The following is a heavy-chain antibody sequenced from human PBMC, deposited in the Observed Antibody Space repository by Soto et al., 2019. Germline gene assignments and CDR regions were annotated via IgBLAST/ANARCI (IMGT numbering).Heavy chain of an antibody. V-gene: IGHV2-70*11. CDR1: GGSISSGGYY. CDR2: IDWDDDK. J-gene: IGHJ6*02. Sequence: TLSLTCTVSGGSISSGGYYWSWIRQHPGKALEWLARIDWDDDKYYSTSLKTRLTISKDTSKNQVVLTMTNMDPVDTATYYCARTARGGSNYGMDVWGQGTTVTVSS. D-gene: IGHD2-15*01. CDR3: ARTARGGSNYGMDV.